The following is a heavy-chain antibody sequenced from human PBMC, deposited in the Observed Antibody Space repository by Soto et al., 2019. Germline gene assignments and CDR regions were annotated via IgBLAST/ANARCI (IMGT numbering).Heavy chain of an antibody. CDR1: GFTFSSYG. Sequence: QVQLVESGGGVVQPGRSLRLSCAASGFTFSSYGMHWVRQAPGKGLEWVAVISYDGSNKYYADSVKGRFTISRDNSKNTLYLQMNSLRAEDTAVYYCAKDPGYCSSTSCYVPYYYYGMDVW. D-gene: IGHD2-2*01. CDR3: AKDPGYCSSTSCYVPYYYYGMDV. J-gene: IGHJ6*01. CDR2: ISYDGSNK. V-gene: IGHV3-30*18.